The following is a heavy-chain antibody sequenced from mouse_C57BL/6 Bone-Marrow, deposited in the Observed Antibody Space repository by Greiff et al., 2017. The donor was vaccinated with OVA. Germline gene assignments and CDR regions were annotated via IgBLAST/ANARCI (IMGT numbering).Heavy chain of an antibody. CDR1: GFSLTSYG. Sequence: VKLMESGPGLVQPSQSLSITCTVSGFSLTSYGVHWVRQSPGKGLEWLGVIWRGGSTDYNAAFMSRLSITKDNSKSQVFMKMNSLQADDTAIYYCAKLNYYGSLDYWGQGTTLTVSS. V-gene: IGHV2-5*01. CDR2: IWRGGST. CDR3: AKLNYYGSLDY. J-gene: IGHJ2*01. D-gene: IGHD1-1*01.